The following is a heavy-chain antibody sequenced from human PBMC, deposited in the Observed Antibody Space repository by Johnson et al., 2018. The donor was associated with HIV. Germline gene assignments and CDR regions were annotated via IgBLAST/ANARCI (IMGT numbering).Heavy chain of an antibody. V-gene: IGHV3-11*04. CDR1: GFSFSDYY. J-gene: IGHJ3*02. CDR2: ISTSGSTI. CDR3: TRDRRGSSWSRALDAFDI. Sequence: QVQLVESGGGLVKPGGSLRLSCTASGFSFSDYYMTWIRQAPGKGLEWVSYISTSGSTIHHADSVKGRFTISRDNAKNSLYLQMNSLRAEDTAVYYCTRDRRGSSWSRALDAFDIWGQGTMVTVCS. D-gene: IGHD6-13*01.